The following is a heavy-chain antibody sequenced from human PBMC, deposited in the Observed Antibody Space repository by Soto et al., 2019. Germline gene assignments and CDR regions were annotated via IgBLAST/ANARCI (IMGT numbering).Heavy chain of an antibody. CDR3: ARDYGHDCSGGNCYFYF. J-gene: IGHJ4*02. Sequence: SVKVSCKASGGTFSRHAINWVRQAPGHGLQWMGGIVPLFGTANYAQKFQGRVTITADESTSTAHMELRSLRSEDTAVYYCARDYGHDCSGGNCYFYFWGQGTLVTVSS. CDR1: GGTFSRHA. V-gene: IGHV1-69*13. CDR2: IVPLFGTA. D-gene: IGHD2-15*01.